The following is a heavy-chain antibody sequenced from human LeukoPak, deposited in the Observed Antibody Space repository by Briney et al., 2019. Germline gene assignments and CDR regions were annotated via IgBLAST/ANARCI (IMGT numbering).Heavy chain of an antibody. V-gene: IGHV3-74*01. Sequence: GGSLTLSCVLSGFTSSSYWMHWVRQVPGKGLVWVSRINDDGTYTVYADSVKGRFTISRDNAKNTLYLQMNSLRGEDTAVYYCGREIQAPGKTLEYWGQGTLVTVSS. CDR2: INDDGTYT. J-gene: IGHJ4*02. CDR3: GREIQAPGKTLEY. CDR1: GFTSSSYW.